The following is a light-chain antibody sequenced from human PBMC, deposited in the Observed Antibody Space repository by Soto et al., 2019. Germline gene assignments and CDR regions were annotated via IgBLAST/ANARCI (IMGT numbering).Light chain of an antibody. CDR3: HQYGNSPYT. CDR1: QSVSTAF. J-gene: IGKJ2*01. CDR2: GSS. V-gene: IGKV3-20*01. Sequence: TVLTQSPGTLSLSPGERATLSCRASQSVSTAFFAWFQQKPGQAPRLLIYGSSSRATGIPDRFSGGGSGTDFTLTISRLEPEDSALYYCHQYGNSPYTFGQGTKLEIK.